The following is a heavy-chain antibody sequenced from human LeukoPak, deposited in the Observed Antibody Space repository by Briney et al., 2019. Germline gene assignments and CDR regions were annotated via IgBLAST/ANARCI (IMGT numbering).Heavy chain of an antibody. J-gene: IGHJ4*02. D-gene: IGHD3-16*01. CDR2: IWNAGTNT. Sequence: GGSLRLSCAASGFSFSTYGMHWVRQAPGKGLEWVALIWNAGTNTYYADSVKGRFTISRDNSKNTLYLQMNSLRAEDTAVYYCAGDTPPGGDYYFDSWGQGTLVTVSS. CDR3: AGDTPPGGDYYFDS. CDR1: GFSFSTYG. V-gene: IGHV3-33*01.